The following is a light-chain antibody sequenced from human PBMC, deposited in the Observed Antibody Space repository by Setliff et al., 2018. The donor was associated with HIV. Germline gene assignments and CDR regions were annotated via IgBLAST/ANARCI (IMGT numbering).Light chain of an antibody. J-gene: IGLJ1*01. CDR3: SSYTSMLDV. CDR2: EVS. Sequence: QSALTQPASVSGSPGQSITISCTGTSSDVGGYNYVSWYQQHPGKAPKLMIYEVSNRPSGVSNRFSGSKSGNTASLTISGLQAEDDADHYCSSYTSMLDVFGTGTKGTVL. V-gene: IGLV2-14*01. CDR1: SSDVGGYNY.